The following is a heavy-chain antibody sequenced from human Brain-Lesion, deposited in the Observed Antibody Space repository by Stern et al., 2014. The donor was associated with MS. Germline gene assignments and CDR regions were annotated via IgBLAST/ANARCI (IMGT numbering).Heavy chain of an antibody. CDR3: ARELPDLNAFDI. J-gene: IGHJ3*02. Sequence: QVQLVESGPGLVKPSGTLSLTCAVSGGSISSSNWGSWVRQSPGKGLAWIGDIYHSGGTTYRPSFESRVIIYVAKSNNQLSLKLSYVTAADTAVYYCARELPDLNAFDIWGQGTMVTVSS. CDR1: GGSISSSNW. V-gene: IGHV4-4*02. D-gene: IGHD1-14*01. CDR2: IYHSGGT.